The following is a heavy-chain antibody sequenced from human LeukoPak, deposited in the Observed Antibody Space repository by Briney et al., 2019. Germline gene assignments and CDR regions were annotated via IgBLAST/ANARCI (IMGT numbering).Heavy chain of an antibody. CDR1: GYNFINYG. D-gene: IGHD1-26*01. CDR2: ISAYNGDT. Sequence: ASVKVSCKASGYNFINYGVTWVRQAPGQGLEWMGWISAYNGDTAYAQEVQGRVTMTKYTSNTTAYLELRSLRSDDTAVYYCAREHSGSHAFDIWGQGTMVTVSS. CDR3: AREHSGSHAFDI. V-gene: IGHV1-18*01. J-gene: IGHJ3*02.